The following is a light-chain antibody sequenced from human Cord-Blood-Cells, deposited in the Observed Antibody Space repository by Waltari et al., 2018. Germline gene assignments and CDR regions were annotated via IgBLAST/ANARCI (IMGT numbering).Light chain of an antibody. V-gene: IGKV1-39*01. CDR3: QQSYSTPPT. CDR2: AAT. J-gene: IGKJ4*01. Sequence: DIQMTQSLSSLPASVGDRVTITCRASQSISSYFNWYQQKPGKAPKLLIYAATSLQSGVPSRFSGSGSGTDFTLTIISLQPEDFATYYCQQSYSTPPTFGGGTKVEIK. CDR1: QSISSY.